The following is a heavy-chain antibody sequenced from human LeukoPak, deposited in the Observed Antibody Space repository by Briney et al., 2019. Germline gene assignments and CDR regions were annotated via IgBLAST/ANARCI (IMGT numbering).Heavy chain of an antibody. CDR1: GGSFSGYY. J-gene: IGHJ4*02. Sequence: SETLSLTCAVYGGSFSGYYWSWIRQPPGKGLEWIGEINHSGSTNYNPSLKSRVTISVDTSKNQFSLKLSSVTAADTAVYYCARDVGYCDGGTCYRFDYWGQGILVTVSS. D-gene: IGHD2-15*01. CDR2: INHSGST. V-gene: IGHV4-34*01. CDR3: ARDVGYCDGGTCYRFDY.